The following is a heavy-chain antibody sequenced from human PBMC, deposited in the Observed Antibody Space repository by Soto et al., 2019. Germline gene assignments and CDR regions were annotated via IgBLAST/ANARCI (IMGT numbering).Heavy chain of an antibody. CDR2: ISAYNGNT. Sequence: QVQLVQSGAEVKKPVASVKVSCKASGYTFISYGISWVRQAPGQGLEWMGWISAYNGNTNYAQKLQGRVTMTTDTSTSTAYMELRSLRSDDTAVYYCARDFRAGIYYGSGSSIDYWGQGTLVTVSS. CDR3: ARDFRAGIYYGSGSSIDY. V-gene: IGHV1-18*01. D-gene: IGHD3-10*01. CDR1: GYTFISYG. J-gene: IGHJ4*02.